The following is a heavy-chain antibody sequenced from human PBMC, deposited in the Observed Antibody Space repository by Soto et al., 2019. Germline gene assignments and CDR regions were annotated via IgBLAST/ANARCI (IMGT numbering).Heavy chain of an antibody. CDR1: GFPFSSYA. CDR2: ISGSGGST. V-gene: IGHV3-23*01. D-gene: IGHD2-2*01. Sequence: GGSLRLSCAASGFPFSSYAMSWVRQAPGKGLEWVSAISGSGGSTYYADSVKGRFTISRDNSKNTLYLQMNSLRAEDTAVYYCAKDLVPYCSSTSCYYFDYWGQGTLVTVSS. CDR3: AKDLVPYCSSTSCYYFDY. J-gene: IGHJ4*02.